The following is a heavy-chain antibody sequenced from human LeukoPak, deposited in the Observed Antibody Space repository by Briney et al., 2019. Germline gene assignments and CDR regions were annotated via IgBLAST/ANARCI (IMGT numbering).Heavy chain of an antibody. CDR3: ARERITMVRGVIGRFDP. V-gene: IGHV3-33*08. J-gene: IGHJ5*02. Sequence: GGSLRLSCAASGFTVSSTYMSWVRQTPGKGLEWVAVIWYDGSNKYYADSVKGRFTISRDNSKNTLYLQMNSLRAEDTAVYYCARERITMVRGVIGRFDPWGQGTLVTVSS. CDR1: GFTVSSTY. D-gene: IGHD3-10*01. CDR2: IWYDGSNK.